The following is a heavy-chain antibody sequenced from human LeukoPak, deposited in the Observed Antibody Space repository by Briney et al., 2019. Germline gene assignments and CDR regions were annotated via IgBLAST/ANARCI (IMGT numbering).Heavy chain of an antibody. V-gene: IGHV3-23*01. CDR2: ISASGTRT. J-gene: IGHJ3*02. CDR1: GYSFSTYA. CDR3: ARPRATTGRIEDKDAFDI. D-gene: IGHD1-1*01. Sequence: PGGSLRLSCAASGYSFSTYAMSWVRQAPGKGLEWVSSISASGTRTSYADSVKGRFTISRDNAKRSLYLQMNSLRAEDTALYYCARPRATTGRIEDKDAFDIWGQGTMVTVSS.